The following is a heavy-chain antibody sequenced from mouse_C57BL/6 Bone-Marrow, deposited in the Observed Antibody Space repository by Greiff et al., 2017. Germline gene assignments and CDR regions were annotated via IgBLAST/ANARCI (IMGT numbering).Heavy chain of an antibody. Sequence: VHVKQSGTVLARPGASVKMSCKTSGYTFTSYWMHWVKQRPGQGLEWIGAIYPGNSDTSYNQKFKGKAKLTAVTSASTAYMELSSLTNEDSAVYYCTRDPDGYPYYAMDYWGQGTSVTVSS. CDR1: GYTFTSYW. D-gene: IGHD2-3*01. V-gene: IGHV1-5*01. CDR3: TRDPDGYPYYAMDY. J-gene: IGHJ4*01. CDR2: IYPGNSDT.